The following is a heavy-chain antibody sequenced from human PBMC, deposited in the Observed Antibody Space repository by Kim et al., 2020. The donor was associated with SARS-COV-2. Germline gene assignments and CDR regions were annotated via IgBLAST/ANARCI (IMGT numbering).Heavy chain of an antibody. Sequence: GGSLRLSCAASGFTFSSYSMNWVRQAPGKGLEWVSSISSSSSYIYYADSVKGRFTISRDNAKNSLYLQMNSLRAEDTAVYYCARVGMPAAIFGEPYWGQGTLVTVSS. CDR1: GFTFSSYS. V-gene: IGHV3-21*01. CDR2: ISSSSSYI. CDR3: ARVGMPAAIFGEPY. J-gene: IGHJ4*02. D-gene: IGHD2-2*01.